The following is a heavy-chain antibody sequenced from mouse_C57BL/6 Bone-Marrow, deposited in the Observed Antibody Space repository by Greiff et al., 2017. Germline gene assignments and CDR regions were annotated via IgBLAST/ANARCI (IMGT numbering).Heavy chain of an antibody. Sequence: QVQLQQSDAELVKPGASVKISCKVSGYTFTDYTIHWMKQRPEQGLEWIGDIYPSAGSTKYNEKFKGKATLTADKSSSTAYMQLNSLTSADSAVYVGARSLLLRSSWDWYFDVWGTGTTVTVSS. D-gene: IGHD1-1*01. V-gene: IGHV1-78*01. CDR1: GYTFTDYT. CDR2: IYPSAGST. CDR3: ARSLLLRSSWDWYFDV. J-gene: IGHJ1*03.